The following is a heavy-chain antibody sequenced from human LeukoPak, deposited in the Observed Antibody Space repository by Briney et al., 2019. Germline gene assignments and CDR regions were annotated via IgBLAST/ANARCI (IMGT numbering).Heavy chain of an antibody. Sequence: ASVKVSCKASGGTFSSYAISWVRQAPGQGLEWMGGIIPIFGAANYAQKFQGRVTITADESTSTAYMELSSLRSEDTAVYYCARDRGQWELDYWGQGTLVTVSS. CDR2: IIPIFGAA. CDR3: ARDRGQWELDY. D-gene: IGHD1-26*01. V-gene: IGHV1-69*13. CDR1: GGTFSSYA. J-gene: IGHJ4*02.